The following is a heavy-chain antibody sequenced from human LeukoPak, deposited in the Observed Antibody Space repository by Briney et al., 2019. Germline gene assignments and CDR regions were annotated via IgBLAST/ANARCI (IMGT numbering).Heavy chain of an antibody. V-gene: IGHV3-20*01. CDR1: GFTFSSYW. J-gene: IGHJ4*02. D-gene: IGHD5-18*01. CDR3: ARGYSYGPDY. Sequence: GGSLRLSCAASGFTFSSYWMSWVRQAPGKGLEWVSGINWNGGSTGYADSVKGRFTISRDNAKNSLYLQMNSLRAEDTALYHCARGYSYGPDYWGQGTLVTVSS. CDR2: INWNGGST.